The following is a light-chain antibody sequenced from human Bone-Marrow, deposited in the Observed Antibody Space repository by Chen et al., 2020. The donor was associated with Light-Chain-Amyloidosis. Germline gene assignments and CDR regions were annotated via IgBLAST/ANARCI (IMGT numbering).Light chain of an antibody. CDR1: SGSIATNY. Sequence: NFMLTQPHSVSESPGKTVIISCTRSSGSIATNYVQEYQQRPGRSPPTVIYEDDQRPSGVPDRFSGSIDRSSNSASLTISGLKTEDEADYYCQSYQGSSQGVFGGGTKLTVL. J-gene: IGLJ3*02. V-gene: IGLV6-57*01. CDR3: QSYQGSSQGV. CDR2: EDD.